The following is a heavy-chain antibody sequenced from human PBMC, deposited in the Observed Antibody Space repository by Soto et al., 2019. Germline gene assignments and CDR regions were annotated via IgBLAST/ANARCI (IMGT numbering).Heavy chain of an antibody. D-gene: IGHD1-1*01. CDR2: IGAHNGNT. CDR3: ARGRYGDY. CDR1: GYDFTTYG. V-gene: IGHV1-18*01. J-gene: IGHJ4*02. Sequence: QVHLVQSGAEVKKPGASVTVSCKGSGYDFTTYGITWVRQAPGQGLEWMAWIGAHNGNTDYAQKLQGRVTVTRDTSTSTAYMELRSLRSDDTAVYYCARGRYGDYWGQGALVTVSS.